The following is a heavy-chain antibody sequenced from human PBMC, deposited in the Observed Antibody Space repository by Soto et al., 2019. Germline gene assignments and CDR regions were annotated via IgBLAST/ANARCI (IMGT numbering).Heavy chain of an antibody. CDR1: GFTVSSNY. Sequence: EVQLVGSGGDLVQPGGSLRLSCAASGFTVSSNYMSWVRQAPGKGLEWVSVIYMDGNANYADSVKGRFTISRDNSKNTLFLQMNSLRAEDTAVYYCVRVTTMHLFDSWGQGTLVTVSS. CDR3: VRVTTMHLFDS. J-gene: IGHJ4*02. D-gene: IGHD5-18*01. CDR2: IYMDGNA. V-gene: IGHV3-66*01.